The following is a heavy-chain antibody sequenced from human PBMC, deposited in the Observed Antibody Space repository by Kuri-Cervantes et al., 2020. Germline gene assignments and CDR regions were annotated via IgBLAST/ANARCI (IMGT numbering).Heavy chain of an antibody. CDR3: ARDRVVRGVTNRQPMDV. J-gene: IGHJ6*04. D-gene: IGHD3-10*01. Sequence: SETLSLTCNVSDGSISSYYWSWIRQSPGKGLEWIGYIYYSGSTNYNPSLRSRVTISVDTSKNQFSLKVRSVTAADLAVYYCARDRVVRGVTNRQPMDVWGKGTTVTVSS. CDR1: DGSISSYY. CDR2: IYYSGST. V-gene: IGHV4-59*12.